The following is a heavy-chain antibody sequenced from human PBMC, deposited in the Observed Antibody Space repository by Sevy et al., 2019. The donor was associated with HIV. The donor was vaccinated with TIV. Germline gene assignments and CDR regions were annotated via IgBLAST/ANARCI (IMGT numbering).Heavy chain of an antibody. D-gene: IGHD3-16*01. Sequence: GGSLRLSCVVSGFNFSSYWMSWVRQAPGRGLEWVANIRQDGSEKYYVDSVKGRFTISRDNAKNSLYLQMNSLRAEDTAGYYCARAIGLGYWGQGTLVTVSS. CDR1: GFNFSSYW. J-gene: IGHJ4*02. CDR2: IRQDGSEK. CDR3: ARAIGLGY. V-gene: IGHV3-7*01.